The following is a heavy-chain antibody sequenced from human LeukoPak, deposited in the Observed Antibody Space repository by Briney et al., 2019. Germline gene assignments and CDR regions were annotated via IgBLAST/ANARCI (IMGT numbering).Heavy chain of an antibody. J-gene: IGHJ4*02. CDR3: ARSRYDSYGYFFCDC. D-gene: IGHD5-18*01. Sequence: GGSLRLSCTASGFSFNTYIMNWVRQAPGKGLEWISYINSGSSITQYADSVTGRFTISRDNARNSLYLQVNSLRAEDTAVYFCARSRYDSYGYFFCDCWGQGTLVTVSS. V-gene: IGHV3-48*01. CDR2: INSGSSIT. CDR1: GFSFNTYI.